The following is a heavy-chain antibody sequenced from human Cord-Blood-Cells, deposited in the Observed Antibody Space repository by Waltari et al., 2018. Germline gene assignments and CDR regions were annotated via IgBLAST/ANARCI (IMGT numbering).Heavy chain of an antibody. V-gene: IGHV3-49*04. CDR1: GFTFRYYA. CDR3: TRVRPVGYDYIWGSYRYDY. D-gene: IGHD3-16*02. J-gene: IGHJ4*02. CDR2: IRSKAYGGTT. Sequence: EVQLVESVGGLVQPGRSLRLSCTASGFTFRYYAMRWVRQALGKGLDWVGFIRSKAYGGTTEYAASVKGRFTISRDDSKSIAYLQMNSLKTEDTAVYYCTRVRPVGYDYIWGSYRYDYWGQGTLVTVSS.